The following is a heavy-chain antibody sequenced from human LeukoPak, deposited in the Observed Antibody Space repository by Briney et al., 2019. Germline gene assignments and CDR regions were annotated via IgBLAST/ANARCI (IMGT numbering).Heavy chain of an antibody. CDR3: ARGLISGSYSRSLDY. J-gene: IGHJ4*02. CDR1: GGSFSGYY. D-gene: IGHD1-26*01. Sequence: PSETLSLTCAVYGGSFSGYYWSWIRQPPGKGLEWIGEINHSGSTNYNPSLKSRVTISVDTSKSQFSLKLSSVTAADTAVYYCARGLISGSYSRSLDYWGQGTLVTVSS. CDR2: INHSGST. V-gene: IGHV4-34*01.